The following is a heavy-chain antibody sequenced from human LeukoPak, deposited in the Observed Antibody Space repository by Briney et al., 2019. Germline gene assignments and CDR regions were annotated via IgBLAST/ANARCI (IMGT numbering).Heavy chain of an antibody. D-gene: IGHD1-1*01. CDR3: AKDLTKYFDY. V-gene: IGHV3-30*02. J-gene: IGHJ4*02. CDR2: TRYDGSNK. Sequence: GGSLRLSCAASGFTFSGYGMHWVRQAPGKGLEWVALTRYDGSNKFYADSVKGRFTISRDNSKNTLYLQMNSLRAEDTAVYYCAKDLTKYFDYWGQGTLVTVSS. CDR1: GFTFSGYG.